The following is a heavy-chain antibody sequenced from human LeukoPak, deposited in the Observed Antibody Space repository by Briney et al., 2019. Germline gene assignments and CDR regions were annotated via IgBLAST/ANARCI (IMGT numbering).Heavy chain of an antibody. CDR2: INQDGSEK. V-gene: IGHV3-7*01. J-gene: IGHJ4*02. D-gene: IGHD3-10*01. CDR1: GFTFSDNW. Sequence: GGSLRLSCAASGFTFSDNWMTWVRQAPGKGLEWVANINQDGSEKYYVGSLKGRFAISRDNAKNSLFLQMNSLRVEDTAVYYCARDRGGFDYWGQGTLVTVSS. CDR3: ARDRGGFDY.